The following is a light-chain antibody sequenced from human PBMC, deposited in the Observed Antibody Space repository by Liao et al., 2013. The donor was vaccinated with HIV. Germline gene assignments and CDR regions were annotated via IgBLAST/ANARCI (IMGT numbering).Light chain of an antibody. CDR3: QAWDSSTGGYV. CDR2: QNS. CDR1: KLVDTY. J-gene: IGLJ1*01. V-gene: IGLV3-1*01. Sequence: SYELTQPPSVSVSPGQTATITCSGHKLVDTYACWYQQRPGQSPVLVIYQNSKRPSGILERFSGSNSGNTATLTISGTQAMDEADYYCQAWDSSTGGYVFGTGTKVTVL.